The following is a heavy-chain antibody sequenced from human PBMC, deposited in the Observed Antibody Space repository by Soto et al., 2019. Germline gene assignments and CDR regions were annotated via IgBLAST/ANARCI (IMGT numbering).Heavy chain of an antibody. D-gene: IGHD4-17*01. CDR2: ISAYNGNT. Sequence: ASVKVSCKASGYTFTSYGISWVRQAPGQGLEWMGWISAYNGNTNYAQKLQGRVTMTTDTSTSTAYMELRSLRSDDTAVYYCASDRGDDYGDYVDFDIWGQGTMVTVSS. CDR1: GYTFTSYG. J-gene: IGHJ3*02. CDR3: ASDRGDDYGDYVDFDI. V-gene: IGHV1-18*04.